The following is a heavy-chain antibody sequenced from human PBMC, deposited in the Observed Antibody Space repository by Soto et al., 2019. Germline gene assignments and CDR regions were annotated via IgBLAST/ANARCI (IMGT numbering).Heavy chain of an antibody. D-gene: IGHD3-3*01. CDR3: ASQILYDFWSGYHYYGMDV. V-gene: IGHV3-48*03. J-gene: IGHJ6*02. Sequence: GGSLRLSCAASGFTFSSYEMNWVRQAPGKGREWVSYISSSGSTIYYADSVKGRFTISRDNAKNSLYLQMNSLRAEDTAVYYCASQILYDFWSGYHYYGMDVWGQGTTVTVSS. CDR1: GFTFSSYE. CDR2: ISSSGSTI.